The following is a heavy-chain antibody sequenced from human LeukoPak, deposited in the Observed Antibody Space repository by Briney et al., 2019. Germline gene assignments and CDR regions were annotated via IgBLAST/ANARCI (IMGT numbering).Heavy chain of an antibody. V-gene: IGHV1-8*03. CDR3: ARAPPHRYSSGWSNPVFLDY. D-gene: IGHD6-19*01. J-gene: IGHJ4*02. CDR1: GYTFTSYD. Sequence: EASVKVSCKASGYTFTSYDINWVRQATGQGLEWMGWMNPNSGNTGYAQKFQGRVTITRNTSISTAYMELSSLGSEDTAVYYCARAPPHRYSSGWSNPVFLDYWGQGTLVTVSS. CDR2: MNPNSGNT.